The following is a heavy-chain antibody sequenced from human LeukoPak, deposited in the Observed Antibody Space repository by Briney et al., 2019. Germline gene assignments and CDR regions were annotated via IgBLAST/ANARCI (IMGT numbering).Heavy chain of an antibody. D-gene: IGHD6-19*01. CDR2: IIPIFGTA. CDR3: ARGGIAVAVLDFDY. V-gene: IGHV1-69*13. J-gene: IGHJ4*02. CDR1: GGTFSSYA. Sequence: ASVKVSCKASGGTFSSYAISWVRQAPGQGLEWMGGIIPIFGTANYAQKFQGRVTITADESTSTAYMELSSLRSEDTAVYYCARGGIAVAVLDFDYWGQGTLVTVSS.